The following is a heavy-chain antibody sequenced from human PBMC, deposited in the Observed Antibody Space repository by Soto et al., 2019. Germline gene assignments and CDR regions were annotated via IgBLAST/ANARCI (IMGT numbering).Heavy chain of an antibody. CDR2: ISYDGNNK. CDR3: AREVGYGDYERGGLDV. Sequence: VESGGGVVQPGRSLRLSCAASGFTFSSYAIHWVRQAPGKGLEWVALISYDGNNKYYTDSVKGRFTISRDNSKNTLYLQMNSLRAEDTAVYFCAREVGYGDYERGGLDVWGQGTTVTVSS. V-gene: IGHV3-30-3*01. D-gene: IGHD4-17*01. J-gene: IGHJ6*02. CDR1: GFTFSSYA.